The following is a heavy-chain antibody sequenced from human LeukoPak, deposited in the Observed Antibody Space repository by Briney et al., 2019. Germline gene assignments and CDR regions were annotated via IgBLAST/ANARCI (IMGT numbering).Heavy chain of an antibody. CDR2: VSGSGGNT. Sequence: GGSLRLSCAASGFTFSSYAMSWVRQAPGKGLEWVSGVSGSGGNTNYADSVKGRFTISRDNSKNTLYLQLNSLRVEDTAVYYCAKRLDYFDYWGQGTPVTVSS. CDR3: AKRLDYFDY. J-gene: IGHJ4*02. V-gene: IGHV3-23*01. CDR1: GFTFSSYA.